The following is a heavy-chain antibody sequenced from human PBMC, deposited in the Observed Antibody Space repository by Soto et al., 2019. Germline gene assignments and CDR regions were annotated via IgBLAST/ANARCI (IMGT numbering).Heavy chain of an antibody. CDR2: INAGNGNT. V-gene: IGHV1-3*01. D-gene: IGHD3-3*01. CDR3: ARGASYYDFWSGRSWFDP. J-gene: IGHJ5*02. CDR1: GYTFTSYD. Sequence: ASVKVSCKASGYTFTSYDMHWVRQAPGQRLEWMGWINAGNGNTKYSQKFQGRVTITRDTSASTAYMELSSLRSEDTAVYYCARGASYYDFWSGRSWFDPWGQGTLVTVSS.